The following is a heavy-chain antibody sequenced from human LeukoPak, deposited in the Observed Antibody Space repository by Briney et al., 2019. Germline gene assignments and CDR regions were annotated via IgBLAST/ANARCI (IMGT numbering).Heavy chain of an antibody. CDR3: TILHGYCSSSTCYGYFDF. V-gene: IGHV3-23*01. CDR1: GFTFTTHA. D-gene: IGHD2-2*01. CDR2: ISESGTST. J-gene: IGHJ4*02. Sequence: GGSLRLSCATSGFTFTTHAMAWVRQTPGKGLERVSSISESGTSTYYAASVKGRFTISRDNSIHTVSLQMNSLRAADTAVYYCTILHGYCSSSTCYGYFDFWGQGALVTVSS.